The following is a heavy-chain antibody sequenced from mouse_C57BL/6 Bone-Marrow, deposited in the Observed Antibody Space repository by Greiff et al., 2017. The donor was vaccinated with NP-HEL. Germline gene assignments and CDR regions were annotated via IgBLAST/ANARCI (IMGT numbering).Heavy chain of an antibody. V-gene: IGHV1-53*01. CDR2: INPSNGGT. J-gene: IGHJ4*01. CDR3: ARSEDYDVRGYYYAMGC. Sequence: QVQLQQSGTELVKPGASVKLSCKASGYTFTSYWMHWVKQRPGQGLEWIGNINPSNGGTNYNEKFKSKATLTVDKSSSTAYMQLSSLTSEDSAVYYCARSEDYDVRGYYYAMGCWGQGTSVTVSS. D-gene: IGHD2-4*01. CDR1: GYTFTSYW.